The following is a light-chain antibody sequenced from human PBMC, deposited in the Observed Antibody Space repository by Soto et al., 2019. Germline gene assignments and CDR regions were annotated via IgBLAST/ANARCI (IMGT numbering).Light chain of an antibody. J-gene: IGKJ4*01. CDR1: QSVSSN. CDR3: QQYNDWPLT. CDR2: DIS. Sequence: EIVMTXXXXXXXVSPGERATXSCRXSQSVSSNLAWYQQKPGQAPSLLIYDISARATGIPTRFSGSGSGTEFTLTISSLQSEDFAVYYCQQYNDWPLTFGGGTKVEIK. V-gene: IGKV3D-15*01.